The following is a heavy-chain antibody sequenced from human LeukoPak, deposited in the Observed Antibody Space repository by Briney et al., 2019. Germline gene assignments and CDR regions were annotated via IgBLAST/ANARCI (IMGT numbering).Heavy chain of an antibody. J-gene: IGHJ4*02. CDR1: GGSISSYY. Sequence: SETLSLTCTVSGGSISSYYWSWIRQPPGKGLEWIGYIYYSGSTNYIPSLKSRVTISVDTSKNQFSLKLSSVTAADTAVYYCASGDPFLDYWGQGTLVTVSS. D-gene: IGHD3-3*01. CDR2: IYYSGST. CDR3: ASGDPFLDY. V-gene: IGHV4-59*08.